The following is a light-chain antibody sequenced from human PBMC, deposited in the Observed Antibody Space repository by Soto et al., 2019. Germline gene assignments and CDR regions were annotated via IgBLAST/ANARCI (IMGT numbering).Light chain of an antibody. Sequence: QSVLTQPPSVSGAPGQRVTISCTGSSSNIGAGYDVHWYQQLPGTAPKLLIYGNSNRPSGVPDRFFGPKSGTSASLAITGLQAEDEADYYCQSYDSSLSGYVVFGGGTKLTVL. CDR1: SSNIGAGYD. CDR2: GNS. V-gene: IGLV1-40*01. CDR3: QSYDSSLSGYVV. J-gene: IGLJ2*01.